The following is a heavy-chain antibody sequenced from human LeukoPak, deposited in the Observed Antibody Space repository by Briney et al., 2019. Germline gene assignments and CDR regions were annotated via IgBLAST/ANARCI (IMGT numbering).Heavy chain of an antibody. CDR1: GFTFDDYA. Sequence: GGSLRLSCAASGFTFDDYAMHWVRQAPGKGLEWVSLISGDGGSTYYADSVKGRFTISRDNSKNSLYLQMNSLGTEDTALYYCAKERGSGVAFDIWGQGTMVTVSS. V-gene: IGHV3-43*02. CDR2: ISGDGGST. CDR3: AKERGSGVAFDI. J-gene: IGHJ3*02. D-gene: IGHD6-25*01.